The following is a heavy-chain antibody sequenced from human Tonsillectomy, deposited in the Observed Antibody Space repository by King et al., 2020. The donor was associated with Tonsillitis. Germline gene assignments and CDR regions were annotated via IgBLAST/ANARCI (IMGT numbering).Heavy chain of an antibody. J-gene: IGHJ3*02. CDR2: IKEDGSET. CDR1: GLTFRNHW. Sequence: VQLVESGGGLVQSGGSLRLSCAASGLTFRNHWMSWVRQAPGKGLEWVANIKEDGSETFYVDSVKGRFTISRDNAKNSVYLQMNSLRSEETAVYYCARDSGSCNGCAFDILGQGTMVTVSS. D-gene: IGHD2-15*01. CDR3: ARDSGSCNGCAFDI. V-gene: IGHV3-7*01.